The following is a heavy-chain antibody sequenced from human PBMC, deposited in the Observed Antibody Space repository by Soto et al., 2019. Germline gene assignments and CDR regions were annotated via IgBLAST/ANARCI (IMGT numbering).Heavy chain of an antibody. CDR1: GYSFTTLD. J-gene: IGHJ4*02. CDR2: MSPTSGAT. V-gene: IGHV1-8*01. CDR3: ARGVAAGVDY. D-gene: IGHD6-13*01. Sequence: QVQLVQSGAEVKKPGASVKVSCKASGYSFTTLDINWVRQAAGQGPEWMGWMSPTSGATGYAQKFQGRVTMTRDISTNTAYMELSSLGSEDTAVYYCARGVAAGVDYWGQGTLVTVSS.